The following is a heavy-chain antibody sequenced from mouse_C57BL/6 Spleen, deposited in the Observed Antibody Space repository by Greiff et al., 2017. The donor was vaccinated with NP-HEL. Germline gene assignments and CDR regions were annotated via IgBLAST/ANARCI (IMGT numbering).Heavy chain of an antibody. Sequence: EVQLQQSGPELVKPGASVKISCKASGYSFTGYYMNWVKQSPEKSLEWIGEINPSTGGTTYNQKFKAKATLTVDKSSSTAYMQLKSLTSEDSAVYYCAREGIYYDYGWGQGTLVTVSA. V-gene: IGHV1-42*01. CDR3: AREGIYYDYG. J-gene: IGHJ3*01. CDR2: INPSTGGT. D-gene: IGHD2-4*01. CDR1: GYSFTGYY.